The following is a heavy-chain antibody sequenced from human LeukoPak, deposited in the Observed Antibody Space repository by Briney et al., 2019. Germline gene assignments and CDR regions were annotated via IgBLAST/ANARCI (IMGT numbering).Heavy chain of an antibody. Sequence: PGGSLRLSCAASGFTFSSYSMNWVRQAPGKGLEWVSSISSSSSYIYYADSVKGRFTISRDNAKNSLYLQMNSLRAEDTAVYYCARDQRYATTYDFWSGYPDYYYYYGMDVWGQGTTVTVSS. D-gene: IGHD3-3*01. V-gene: IGHV3-21*01. J-gene: IGHJ6*02. CDR1: GFTFSSYS. CDR3: ARDQRYATTYDFWSGYPDYYYYYGMDV. CDR2: ISSSSSYI.